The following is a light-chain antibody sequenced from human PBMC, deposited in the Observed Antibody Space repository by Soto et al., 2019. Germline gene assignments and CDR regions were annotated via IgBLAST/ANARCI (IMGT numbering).Light chain of an antibody. V-gene: IGKV3-11*01. Sequence: LTQSPAILSLSPGERATLSCTASQSVDTYIAWYQQRPGQPPRLLIHDTSHRASGVPARFRGSGSGTDFTLTITSLEPADFGVYFCQQRRNWVSFGPGTRL. CDR1: QSVDTY. CDR3: QQRRNWVS. CDR2: DTS. J-gene: IGKJ3*01.